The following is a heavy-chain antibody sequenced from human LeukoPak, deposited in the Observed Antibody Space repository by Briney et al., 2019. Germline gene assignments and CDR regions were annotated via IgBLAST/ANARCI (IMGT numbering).Heavy chain of an antibody. D-gene: IGHD1-26*01. Sequence: ASVKVSCKASGYTFTGYYIHWVRQAPGQGLEWMGWIKPNSGGTNYAQKFQGRVTMTRDTSISTAYMELSRLKSDDTAVYYCARGSIVGATFDYFDYWGQGTLVTVSS. CDR1: GYTFTGYY. CDR3: ARGSIVGATFDYFDY. CDR2: IKPNSGGT. J-gene: IGHJ4*02. V-gene: IGHV1-2*02.